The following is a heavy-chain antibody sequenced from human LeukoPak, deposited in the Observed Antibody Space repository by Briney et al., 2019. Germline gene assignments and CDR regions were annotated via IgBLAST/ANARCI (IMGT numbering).Heavy chain of an antibody. CDR3: ARVPTRGDYRLDY. D-gene: IGHD4-17*01. CDR2: VYNDGST. CDR1: GLTVSSSY. J-gene: IGHJ4*02. Sequence: SGGSLRLSCAASGLTVSSSYMSWVRQAPGKGLEWVSIVYNDGSTYYADSMKGRFTISRDNAKNSLYLQMNSLRAEDTAVYYCARVPTRGDYRLDYWGQGTLVTVSS. V-gene: IGHV3-53*01.